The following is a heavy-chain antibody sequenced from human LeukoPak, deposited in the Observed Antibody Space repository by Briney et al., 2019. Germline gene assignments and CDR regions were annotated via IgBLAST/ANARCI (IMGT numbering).Heavy chain of an antibody. CDR2: ISAYNGNT. D-gene: IGHD3-22*01. CDR3: AKRSAGSGYYSSVDY. V-gene: IGHV1-18*01. J-gene: IGHJ4*02. Sequence: ASVKVSCKASGYTFTSYGISWVRQAPGQGLGWMGWISAYNGNTNYAQKLQGRVTMATDTSTSTAYMELRSLRSDDTAVYYCAKRSAGSGYYSSVDYWGQGTLVTVSS. CDR1: GYTFTSYG.